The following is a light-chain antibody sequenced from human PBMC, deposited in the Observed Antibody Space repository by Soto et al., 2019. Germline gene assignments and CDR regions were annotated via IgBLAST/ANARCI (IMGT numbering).Light chain of an antibody. CDR3: SSYTSRSTLV. CDR1: SSDVSGYNY. Sequence: QSVASHPAPVSASPGQSMTVSRTENSSDVSGYNYVSWYQQHPGKARSLMIYEVSNRPSRVSNRFSGSKSGNTASLTISGLQAEDEADYYCSSYTSRSTLVFGTGTKVTVL. V-gene: IGLV2-14*01. J-gene: IGLJ1*01. CDR2: EVS.